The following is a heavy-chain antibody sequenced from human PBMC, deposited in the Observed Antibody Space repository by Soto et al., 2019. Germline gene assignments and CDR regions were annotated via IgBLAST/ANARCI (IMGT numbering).Heavy chain of an antibody. CDR2: IYYSGST. CDR1: GGSISSYY. V-gene: IGHV4-59*08. Sequence: SETLSLTCTVSGGSISSYYWSWIPQPPGKGLEWIGYIYYSGSTNYNPSLKSRVTISVDTSKNQFSLKLSSVTAADTAVYYCARYDYGDSRFDPWGQGTLVTVSS. D-gene: IGHD4-17*01. J-gene: IGHJ5*02. CDR3: ARYDYGDSRFDP.